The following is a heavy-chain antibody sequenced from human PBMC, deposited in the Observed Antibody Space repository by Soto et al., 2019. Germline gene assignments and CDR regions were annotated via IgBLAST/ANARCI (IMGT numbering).Heavy chain of an antibody. CDR1: GASISSGNYY. D-gene: IGHD1-26*01. Sequence: QVQLQESGPGLVKPSQTLSLTCTVSGASISSGNYYWSWIRQLPGKGMEWIGYIYYSGRTYYNPSLKSRVTMSVDTSKNQFSLKLSSVTAADTAVYYCARDGKTQNFFDYWGQGTLVTVSS. CDR3: ARDGKTQNFFDY. CDR2: IYYSGRT. J-gene: IGHJ4*02. V-gene: IGHV4-31*03.